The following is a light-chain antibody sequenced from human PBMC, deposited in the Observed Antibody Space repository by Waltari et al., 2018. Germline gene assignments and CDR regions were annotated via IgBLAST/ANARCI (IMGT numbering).Light chain of an antibody. CDR2: VNSDGSH. Sequence: QLVLTQSPSASASLGASVKLTCTLSSGHSSNVIAWHQQQPEKGPRYLMKVNSDGSHRKGDEVPDRFSCSSSGAERYLTISSLQSEDEADYYCQTGGHGTWVFGGGTKLTVL. V-gene: IGLV4-69*01. CDR3: QTGGHGTWV. J-gene: IGLJ3*02. CDR1: SGHSSNV.